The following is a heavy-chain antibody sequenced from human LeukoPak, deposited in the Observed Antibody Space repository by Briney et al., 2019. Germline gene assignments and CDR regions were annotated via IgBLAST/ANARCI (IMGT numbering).Heavy chain of an antibody. J-gene: IGHJ4*02. CDR1: GFTFSSYA. Sequence: GGSLRLSCAASGFTFSSYAMHWVRQAPGKGLEWVAVISYDGSNKYYADSVKGRFTISRDNSKNTLYLQMNSLRAEDTAVYYCAVRIPKRRALYWGQGTLVTVSS. CDR3: AVRIPKRRALY. V-gene: IGHV3-30-3*01. CDR2: ISYDGSNK. D-gene: IGHD2/OR15-2a*01.